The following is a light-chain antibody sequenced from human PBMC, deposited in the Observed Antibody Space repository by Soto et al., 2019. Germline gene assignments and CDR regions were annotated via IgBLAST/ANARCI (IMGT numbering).Light chain of an antibody. CDR3: QHYDNLPLT. CDR2: DAA. V-gene: IGKV1-33*01. Sequence: DIQMTQSPSSLSASVGDRVTIACQARPNIYNYVNWYQYKPGKAPKVLIFDAASLETGVPSRFSGSGYGTDFSLTINSLQPEDVATYYCQHYDNLPLTFGGGTKVEIE. CDR1: PNIYNY. J-gene: IGKJ4*02.